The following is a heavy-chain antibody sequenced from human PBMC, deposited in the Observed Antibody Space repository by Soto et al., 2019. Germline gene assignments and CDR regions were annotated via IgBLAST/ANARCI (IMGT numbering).Heavy chain of an antibody. Sequence: DVQLVESGGGLGKPGGSLRLSCSASGFTFSSHNMHWVRQAPGKGLVWVSSIDTSSRFRYYADSVKGRFTVSRDNARNSLFLQMGGLRADDTAIYYCARERGRQLWGDFDSWGQGTLVTVSS. CDR2: IDTSSRFR. J-gene: IGHJ4*02. D-gene: IGHD6-13*01. V-gene: IGHV3-21*02. CDR3: ARERGRQLWGDFDS. CDR1: GFTFSSHN.